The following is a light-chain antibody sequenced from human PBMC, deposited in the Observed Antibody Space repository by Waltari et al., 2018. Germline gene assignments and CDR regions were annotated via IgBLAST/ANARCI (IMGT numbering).Light chain of an antibody. CDR1: DIGSQS. CDR2: YDT. J-gene: IGLJ2*01. Sequence: SSELTQPPSVSVAPGKTARITCGGHDIGSQSVLWYQQNPGQAPGVVIHYDTDRPSGIPERFSGSNSGNTATLTISRVEAGDEADYYCQVWDISTDQPIFGGGTKLTVL. CDR3: QVWDISTDQPI. V-gene: IGLV3-21*04.